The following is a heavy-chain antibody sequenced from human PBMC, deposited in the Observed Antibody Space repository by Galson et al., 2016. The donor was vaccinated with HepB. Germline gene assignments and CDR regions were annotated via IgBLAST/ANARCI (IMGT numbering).Heavy chain of an antibody. J-gene: IGHJ4*02. V-gene: IGHV3-49*03. D-gene: IGHD2-15*01. Sequence: SLRLSCAASGFIFGDFVMSWFRQAPGRGLEWVGFIRSKASGETTEYAASVEGTFTISRDDSRSIAYLQMNSLKTEDAAIYYCTRVQYCRGSSCSIFDYWGRGALVTVSS. CDR3: TRVQYCRGSSCSIFDY. CDR2: IRSKASGETT. CDR1: GFIFGDFV.